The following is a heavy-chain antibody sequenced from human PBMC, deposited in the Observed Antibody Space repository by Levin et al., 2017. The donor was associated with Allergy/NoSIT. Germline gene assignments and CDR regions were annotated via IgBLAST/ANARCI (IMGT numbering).Heavy chain of an antibody. Sequence: GGSLRLSCAASGFTVSSNYMSWVRQAPGKGLEWVSVIYSGGSTYYADSVKGRFTISRDNSKNTLYLQMNSLRAEDTAVYYCARLARGGYSYGGSWFDPWGQGTLVTVSS. D-gene: IGHD5-18*01. CDR1: GFTVSSNY. V-gene: IGHV3-53*01. CDR3: ARLARGGYSYGGSWFDP. CDR2: IYSGGST. J-gene: IGHJ5*02.